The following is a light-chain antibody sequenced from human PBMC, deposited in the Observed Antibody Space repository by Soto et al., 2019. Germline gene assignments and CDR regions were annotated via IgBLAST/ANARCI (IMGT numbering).Light chain of an antibody. CDR2: GTK. V-gene: IGLV1-40*01. J-gene: IGLJ2*01. Sequence: QSVLTQPPSVSGAPGQLVTISCTGSSSNIGAGSDVHWSQQSPGRVPKLLVYGTKHRPSGVPDRFSASKSGTSASLAITGLQADDEADYYCQSYDNNLRGVLFGGGTKLTVL. CDR1: SSNIGAGSD. CDR3: QSYDNNLRGVL.